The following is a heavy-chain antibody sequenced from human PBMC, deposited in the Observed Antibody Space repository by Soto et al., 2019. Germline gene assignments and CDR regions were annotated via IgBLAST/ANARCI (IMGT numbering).Heavy chain of an antibody. V-gene: IGHV3-21*01. J-gene: IGHJ6*02. CDR3: ARGISGYIVVLPSALDV. D-gene: IGHD2-2*01. CDR2: ISSSSSHI. CDR1: WVNFSEYG. Sequence: GGPIRHWYGASWVNFSEYGVNWVLQATGKGLEWVSSISSSSSHIYYADSVKGRFTISRDNAENSLYLQMNSLRADDPAVYFCARGISGYIVVLPSALDVWGQGTTVTVSS.